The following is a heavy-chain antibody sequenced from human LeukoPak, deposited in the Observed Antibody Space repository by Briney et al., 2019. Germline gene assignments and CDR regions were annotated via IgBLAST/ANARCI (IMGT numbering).Heavy chain of an antibody. D-gene: IGHD1-1*01. CDR3: AAPGYWNDAFDI. J-gene: IGHJ3*02. V-gene: IGHV3-48*01. CDR2: ISSSSTTI. Sequence: GGSLRLSCAASGFTFSSYSMNWVRQAPGKGLEWVSYISSSSTTIYYADSVKGRFTISRDNSKNTLYLQMNSLRAEDTAVYYCAAPGYWNDAFDIWGQGTMVTVSS. CDR1: GFTFSSYS.